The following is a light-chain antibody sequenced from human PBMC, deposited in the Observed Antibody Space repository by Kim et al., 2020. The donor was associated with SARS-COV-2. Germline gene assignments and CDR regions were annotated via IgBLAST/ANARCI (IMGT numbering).Light chain of an antibody. CDR3: QQHDNWPLT. CDR1: QSVSRY. V-gene: IGKV3-11*01. J-gene: IGKJ4*01. CDR2: LAS. Sequence: EIVLTQSPATLSLSPGEGATLACRASQSVSRYLAWYQQKPGQAPRLLIYLASNRATGIPARFSGSGSGTDFTLTINSLEPEDLAVYYCQQHDNWPLTFGGGTKVEIK.